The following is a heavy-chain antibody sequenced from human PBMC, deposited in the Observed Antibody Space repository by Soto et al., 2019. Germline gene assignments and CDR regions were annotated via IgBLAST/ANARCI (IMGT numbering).Heavy chain of an antibody. CDR2: ISPDGSTT. Sequence: EGQLVESGGGLVQPGGSLRLSCAASGFTFSNFWMHWVRQAPGKGLVWVSRISPDGSTTSYAASVKGRFTISRDNAKSTRYLQRNSLRAEDTAVYYCADSGLPTSYWGLGTLVTVSS. D-gene: IGHD5-12*01. V-gene: IGHV3-74*01. J-gene: IGHJ4*02. CDR1: GFTFSNFW. CDR3: ADSGLPTSY.